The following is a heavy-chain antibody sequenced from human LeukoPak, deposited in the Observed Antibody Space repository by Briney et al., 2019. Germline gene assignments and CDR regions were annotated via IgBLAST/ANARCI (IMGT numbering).Heavy chain of an antibody. V-gene: IGHV4-59*01. D-gene: IGHD3-10*01. CDR2: IFFSGTT. J-gene: IGHJ4*02. Sequence: PSETLSLTCTVSSVSLTNYYWSWIRQPPGKGLEWIGYIFFSGTTNYNPSLKSRVTISVDTSKNQFSLKMTSVTAADTAVYFCARDHITMVRGVNFLDYWGQGTLVTVSS. CDR1: SVSLTNYY. CDR3: ARDHITMVRGVNFLDY.